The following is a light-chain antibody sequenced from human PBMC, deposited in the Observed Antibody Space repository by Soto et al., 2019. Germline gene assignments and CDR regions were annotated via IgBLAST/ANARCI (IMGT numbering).Light chain of an antibody. Sequence: EIVMTQSPATLSVSPGERATLSCRASQSVSSNLAWYQQKAGQAPRLLINGASTRATGIPARFSGSGSGTEFTLTISSLQSEAFAVYYCQQYNNWPPMYTVGQGTNLEIK. CDR1: QSVSSN. CDR2: GAS. J-gene: IGKJ2*01. V-gene: IGKV3-15*01. CDR3: QQYNNWPPMYT.